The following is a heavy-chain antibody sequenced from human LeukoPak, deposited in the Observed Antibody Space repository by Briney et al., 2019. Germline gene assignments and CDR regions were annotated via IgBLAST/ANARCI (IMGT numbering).Heavy chain of an antibody. CDR1: GYTFTGYY. D-gene: IGHD5-12*01. CDR2: INPNSGVT. J-gene: IGHJ4*02. V-gene: IGHV1-2*02. Sequence: ASVKVSCKASGYTFTGYYMHWVRQAPGQGLEWMGWINPNSGVTNYAQKFQGSVTMTRDTSISTAYMELSRLRSDDTAVYYCVRASGGNIVATITVNFDYWGQGTLVTVSS. CDR3: VRASGGNIVATITVNFDY.